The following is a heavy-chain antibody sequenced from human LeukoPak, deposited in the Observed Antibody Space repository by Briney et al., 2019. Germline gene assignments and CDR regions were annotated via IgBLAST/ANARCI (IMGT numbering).Heavy chain of an antibody. J-gene: IGHJ1*01. D-gene: IGHD3-22*01. Sequence: SVKVSCKASGDTFSSYSISWVRQAPVQGLEWIGRIIPILGIPNSAQKFKGRVTITADNSTTTANMELSSLRSEDTAVYYCARVSYYDSSGYPEYFHHWGQGTLVTVSS. CDR3: ARVSYYDSSGYPEYFHH. CDR2: IIPILGIP. CDR1: GDTFSSYS. V-gene: IGHV1-69*04.